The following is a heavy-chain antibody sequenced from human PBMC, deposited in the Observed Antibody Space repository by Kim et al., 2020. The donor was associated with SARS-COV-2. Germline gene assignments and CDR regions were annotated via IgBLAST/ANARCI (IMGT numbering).Heavy chain of an antibody. CDR1: GFTFSSYA. CDR3: AKDGFDIVVVPAATRFDY. D-gene: IGHD2-2*01. Sequence: GGSLRLSCAASGFTFSSYAMSWVRQVPGNGLEWVSAISGPGSSTYYTDSVKGRFTISRDNSKNTLYLQMNSLRAEDTAVYYCAKDGFDIVVVPAATRFDYWGQGTLVTVSS. V-gene: IGHV3-23*01. CDR2: ISGPGSST. J-gene: IGHJ4*02.